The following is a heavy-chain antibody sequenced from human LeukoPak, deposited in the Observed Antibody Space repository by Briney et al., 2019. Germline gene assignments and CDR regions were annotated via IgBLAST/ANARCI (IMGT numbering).Heavy chain of an antibody. J-gene: IGHJ4*02. CDR2: ISWNSGSI. D-gene: IGHD3-22*01. V-gene: IGHV3-9*01. Sequence: GGSLRLSCAASGFTFDDYAMHWVRQAPGKGLEWVSGISWNSGSIGYADSVKGRFTISRDNAKNSLYLQMNSLRAEDTALYYCAKDMAHYDSSGYYPLRFSGFDYWGQGTLVTVSS. CDR3: AKDMAHYDSSGYYPLRFSGFDY. CDR1: GFTFDDYA.